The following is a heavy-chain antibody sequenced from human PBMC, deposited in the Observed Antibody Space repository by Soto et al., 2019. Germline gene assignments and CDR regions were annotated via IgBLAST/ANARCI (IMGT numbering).Heavy chain of an antibody. CDR3: ARGRRSYYYYYGMDV. D-gene: IGHD1-26*01. J-gene: IGHJ6*02. V-gene: IGHV4-34*01. CDR1: GGSFSGYY. CDR2: INHSGST. Sequence: QVQLQQWGAGLLKPSETLSLTCAVYGGSFSGYYWSWIRQPPGKGLEWIGEINHSGSTNYNPSLKSRVTISVDTSKNQFSLKLSSVTAADTAVYYCARGRRSYYYYYGMDVWGQGTTVTVSS.